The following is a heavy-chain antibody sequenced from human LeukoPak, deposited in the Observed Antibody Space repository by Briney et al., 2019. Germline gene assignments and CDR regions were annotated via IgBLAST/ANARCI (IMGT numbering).Heavy chain of an antibody. CDR2: IYSGDST. CDR3: ACLRGMDV. CDR1: GFPVSSNY. Sequence: PGGSLSLSCAASGFPVSSNYMSWVRPAPGKGLEWVSVIYSGDSTYYADSVKGRFTISRDNSKNTLYLQMNSLRAEDTAVYYCACLRGMDVWGKGTTVTVSS. V-gene: IGHV3-53*01. J-gene: IGHJ6*03.